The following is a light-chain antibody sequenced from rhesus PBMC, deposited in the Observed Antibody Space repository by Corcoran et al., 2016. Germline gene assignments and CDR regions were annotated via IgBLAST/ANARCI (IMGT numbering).Light chain of an antibody. J-gene: IGKJ1*01. CDR2: TAS. V-gene: IGKV1-28*03. CDR3: QHHKSHPWT. CDR1: QPISTN. Sequence: DIQMTQSPSSLSASVGDTVTITCRASQPISTNLNWFQQKPGKAPKLLIYTASSLKSGVPSRFSGSGSVTDFTLTISSLQPEDFAAYYCQHHKSHPWTFGQGTKVEIK.